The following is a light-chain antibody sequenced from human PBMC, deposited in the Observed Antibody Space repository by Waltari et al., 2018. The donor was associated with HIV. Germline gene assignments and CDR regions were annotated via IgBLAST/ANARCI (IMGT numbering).Light chain of an antibody. V-gene: IGLV2-23*02. Sequence: QSALTQPSSVSASPGQSFTLSCHGTRSDVGIYTLVSWYQQHTGKDPKLMIYDVSKRPSGVSIRFSGSKSSNTASLTISGLQAEDEADYYCCSYAGSGDVFGTGTKVTVL. J-gene: IGLJ1*01. CDR2: DVS. CDR3: CSYAGSGDV. CDR1: RSDVGIYTL.